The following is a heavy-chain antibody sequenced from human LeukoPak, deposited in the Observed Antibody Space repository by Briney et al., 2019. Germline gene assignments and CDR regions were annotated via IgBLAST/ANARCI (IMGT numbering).Heavy chain of an antibody. CDR2: IYPGDSDT. Sequence: GESLKISCKGSGYSFTSYWIGWVRQMPGKGLEWMGIIYPGDSDTIYSPSFQGQVTISADKSISTAYLQWSSLKASDTAMYYCARLEIPIYYDSSGYPLGWFDPWGQGTLVTVSS. V-gene: IGHV5-51*01. D-gene: IGHD3-22*01. CDR1: GYSFTSYW. CDR3: ARLEIPIYYDSSGYPLGWFDP. J-gene: IGHJ5*02.